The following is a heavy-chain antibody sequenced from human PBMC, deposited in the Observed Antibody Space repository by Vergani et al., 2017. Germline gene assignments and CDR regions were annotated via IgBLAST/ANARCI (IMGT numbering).Heavy chain of an antibody. V-gene: IGHV3-49*03. CDR1: GSTFGDYA. CDR3: TTDRPSTGDY. J-gene: IGHJ4*02. Sequence: EVQLLESGGGLVQPGGSLRLSCTASGSTFGDYAMSWFRQAPGKGLEWVGFIRSKAYGGTTEYAASVKGRFTISRDDSKSIAYLQMNSLKTEDTAVYYCTTDRPSTGDYWGQGTLVTVSS. D-gene: IGHD2-2*01. CDR2: IRSKAYGGTT.